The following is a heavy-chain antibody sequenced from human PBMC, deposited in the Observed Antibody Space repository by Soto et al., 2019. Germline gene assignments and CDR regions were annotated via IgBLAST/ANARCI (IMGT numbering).Heavy chain of an antibody. CDR2: ISGSGGST. D-gene: IGHD3-9*01. V-gene: IGHV3-23*01. CDR3: AAGSRYFDSGWFDP. CDR1: GFTFSSYA. Sequence: EVQLLESGGGLVQPGGSLRLSCAASGFTFSSYAMSWVRQAPGKGLEWVSAISGSGGSTYYADSVKGRFTISRDNSKNTLYLQMNSLRAEDTAVYSCAAGSRYFDSGWFDPWGQGTLVTVSS. J-gene: IGHJ5*02.